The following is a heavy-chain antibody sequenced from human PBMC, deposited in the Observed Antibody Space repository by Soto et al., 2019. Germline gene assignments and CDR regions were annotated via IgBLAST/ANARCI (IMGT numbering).Heavy chain of an antibody. D-gene: IGHD2-15*01. CDR3: ARDLEDCSGGSCYSGGYAFDI. CDR2: INPNSGGT. CDR1: GYTFTGYY. V-gene: IGHV1-2*04. Sequence: ASVKVSCKASGYTFTGYYMHWVRQAPGQGLEWMGWINPNSGGTNYAQKFQGWVTMIRDTSISTAYMELSRLRSDDTAVYYCARDLEDCSGGSCYSGGYAFDIWGQGTMVTDSS. J-gene: IGHJ3*02.